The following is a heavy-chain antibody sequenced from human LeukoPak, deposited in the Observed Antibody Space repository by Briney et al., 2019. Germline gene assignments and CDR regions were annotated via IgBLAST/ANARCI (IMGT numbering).Heavy chain of an antibody. Sequence: MGIIYPGDSDTRYSPSFQGQVSISADKSISTAYLQWSSLKASDTAMYYCARQGGATAKIDYWGQGTLVTVSS. CDR2: IYPGDSDT. CDR3: ARQGGATAKIDY. D-gene: IGHD1-26*01. J-gene: IGHJ4*02. V-gene: IGHV5-51*01.